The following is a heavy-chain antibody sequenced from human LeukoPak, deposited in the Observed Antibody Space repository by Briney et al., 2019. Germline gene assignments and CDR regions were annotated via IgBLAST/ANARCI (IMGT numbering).Heavy chain of an antibody. D-gene: IGHD3-22*01. CDR3: ARYYYDSSGYYWVYYYYYMDV. CDR2: ISSSGSTI. J-gene: IGHJ6*03. V-gene: IGHV3-48*04. Sequence: GGSLRLSCAASGFTFSSYSMNWVRQAPGKGLEWVSYISSSGSTIYYADSVKGRFTISRDNAKNSLYLQMNSLRAEDTAVYYCARYYYDSSGYYWVYYYYYMDVWGKGTTVTVSS. CDR1: GFTFSSYS.